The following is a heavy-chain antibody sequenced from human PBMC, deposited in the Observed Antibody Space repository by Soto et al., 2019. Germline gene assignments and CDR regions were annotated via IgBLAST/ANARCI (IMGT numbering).Heavy chain of an antibody. CDR3: ARDIAARSHYYSGMDV. CDR2: ISYDGSNK. Sequence: QVQLVESGGGVVQPGRSLRLSCAASGFTFSSYPMHWVRQAPGKGLEWVTVISYDGSNKYYADSVKGRFTISRDNSTNTLYLQMNSLRTEDTAVYYCARDIAARSHYYSGMDVWGQGTTVTVSS. CDR1: GFTFSSYP. D-gene: IGHD6-6*01. V-gene: IGHV3-30-3*01. J-gene: IGHJ6*02.